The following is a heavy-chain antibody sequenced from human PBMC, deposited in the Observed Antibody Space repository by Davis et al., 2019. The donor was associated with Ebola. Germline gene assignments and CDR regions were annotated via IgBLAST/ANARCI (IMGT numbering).Heavy chain of an antibody. J-gene: IGHJ6*02. CDR2: ISSSSSYT. D-gene: IGHD2-2*01. CDR1: GFTFSSYW. Sequence: GGSLRLSCATSGFTFSSYWMHWVRQAPGKGLEWVSYISSSSSYTNYADSVKGRFTISRDNAKNSLYLQMNSLRAENTAVYYCARAHCSSTSCHYYYGMDVWGQGTTVTVSS. CDR3: ARAHCSSTSCHYYYGMDV. V-gene: IGHV3-21*05.